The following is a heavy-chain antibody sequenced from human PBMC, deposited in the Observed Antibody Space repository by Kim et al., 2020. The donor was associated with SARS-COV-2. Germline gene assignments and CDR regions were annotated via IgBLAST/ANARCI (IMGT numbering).Heavy chain of an antibody. D-gene: IGHD2-15*01. V-gene: IGHV3-30*01. CDR3: ARDLGYCSGGSCFDAFDI. J-gene: IGHJ3*02. Sequence: KGRFTISRENSKNTRYLQMNSLRAEDTAVYYCARDLGYCSGGSCFDAFDIWGQGTMVTVSS.